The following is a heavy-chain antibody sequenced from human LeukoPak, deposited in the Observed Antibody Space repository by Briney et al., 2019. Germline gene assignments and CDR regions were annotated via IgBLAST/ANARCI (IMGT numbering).Heavy chain of an antibody. CDR3: AKEENYGSGSYYNLNFDY. D-gene: IGHD3-10*01. V-gene: IGHV3-30*18. J-gene: IGHJ4*02. CDR1: GFTFSSYG. Sequence: GGSLRLSCAASGFTFSSYGMHWVRQAPGEGLEWVAVISSDGGTKYYADSVKGRFTISRDNSKNTLYLQMNSLRAEDTAVYYCAKEENYGSGSYYNLNFDYWGQGTLVTVSS. CDR2: ISSDGGTK.